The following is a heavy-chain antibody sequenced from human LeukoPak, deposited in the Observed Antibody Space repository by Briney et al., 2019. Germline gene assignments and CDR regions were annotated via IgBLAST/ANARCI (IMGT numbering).Heavy chain of an antibody. Sequence: GGSLRLSCAASGFTFRIYWMSWVRQAPGRGLEWVANINPDGSEKYYVDSVKGRFTISRDNAENSLYLQMNSLRAEDTAVYYCAPAEYGRSEDRSDPWGQGTLVTVSS. CDR3: APAEYGRSEDRSDP. CDR1: GFTFRIYW. J-gene: IGHJ5*02. CDR2: INPDGSEK. V-gene: IGHV3-7*01. D-gene: IGHD6-6*01.